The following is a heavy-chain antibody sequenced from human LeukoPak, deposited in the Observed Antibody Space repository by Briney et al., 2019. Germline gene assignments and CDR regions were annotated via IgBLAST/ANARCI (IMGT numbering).Heavy chain of an antibody. CDR3: ARDQSSSWSHYYYMDV. Sequence: ASVKVSCKASGYTFTGYYIHWVRQAPGQGLEWMGWINTNTGNPTYAQGFTGRFVFSLDTSVSTAYLQISSLKAEDTAVYYCARDQSSSWSHYYYMDVWGKGTTVTVSS. CDR2: INTNTGNP. V-gene: IGHV7-4-1*02. J-gene: IGHJ6*03. D-gene: IGHD6-13*01. CDR1: GYTFTGYY.